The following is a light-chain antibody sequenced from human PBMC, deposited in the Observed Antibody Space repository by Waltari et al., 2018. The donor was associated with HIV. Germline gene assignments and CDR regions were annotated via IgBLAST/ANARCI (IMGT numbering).Light chain of an antibody. CDR2: EVT. Sequence: QSALTQPASVSGSPGQSITISCTGTNSDVGGYNYVSWYQQHPGKAPKLIIYEVTNRPSGVSNRFSGSKSGNTASLTISGLQAEDEGDYYCTSYRISSTLAVFGGGTKLTVL. V-gene: IGLV2-14*01. CDR1: NSDVGGYNY. CDR3: TSYRISSTLAV. J-gene: IGLJ3*02.